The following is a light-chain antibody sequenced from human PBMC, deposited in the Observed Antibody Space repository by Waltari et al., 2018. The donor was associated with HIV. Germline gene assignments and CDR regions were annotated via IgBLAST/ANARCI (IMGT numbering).Light chain of an antibody. J-gene: IGLJ3*02. V-gene: IGLV1-44*01. CDR1: RSNIGSNT. Sequence: QSVLTQPPSASGTPGQRVTISCSGSRSNIGSNTVSWYQQHPGTAPKLFIYSNNQRPSGVPDRFSGSKSGTSASLAIIGLQSEDEADYYCAAWDDSLNGWVFGGGTKLTVV. CDR3: AAWDDSLNGWV. CDR2: SNN.